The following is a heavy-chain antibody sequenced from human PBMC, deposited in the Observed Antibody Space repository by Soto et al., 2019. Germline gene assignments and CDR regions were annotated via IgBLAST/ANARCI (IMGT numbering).Heavy chain of an antibody. CDR1: GYTLTSYA. D-gene: IGHD6-13*01. V-gene: IGHV7-4-1*01. CDR3: AREMYSSSWTPYYYYYGMDV. Sequence: QVQLVQSGSELKKPGASVKVSCKASGYTLTSYAMNWVRQAPGQGLEWMGWINTNTGNPTYAQGFTGRFVFSLDTSVSTAYLQICSLKAEDTAVYYCAREMYSSSWTPYYYYYGMDVWGQGTTVTVSS. J-gene: IGHJ6*02. CDR2: INTNTGNP.